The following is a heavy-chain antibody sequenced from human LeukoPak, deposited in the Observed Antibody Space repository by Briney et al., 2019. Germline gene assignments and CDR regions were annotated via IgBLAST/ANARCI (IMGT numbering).Heavy chain of an antibody. J-gene: IGHJ1*01. CDR1: GGPLTISY. CDR2: IYYTGNT. CDR3: VRGERCGGDCSSRQQ. D-gene: IGHD2-21*02. V-gene: IGHV4-59*13. Sequence: PSETLSLTCTVSGGPLTISYWSWLRQPPGRGLEGIGYIYYTGNTNYHPSLAGRVTMSLDMSKNLISLNLDSVTAADTAVYYCVRGERCGGDCSSRQQWGQGTLVTVSS.